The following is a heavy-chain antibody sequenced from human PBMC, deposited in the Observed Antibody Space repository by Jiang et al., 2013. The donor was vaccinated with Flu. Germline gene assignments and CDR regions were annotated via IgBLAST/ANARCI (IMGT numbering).Heavy chain of an antibody. CDR3: ARQMGVLNWFDP. V-gene: IGHV4-59*08. J-gene: IGHJ5*02. CDR1: GGSISSYY. D-gene: IGHD3-16*01. CDR2: LLQWEH. Sequence: VKPSETLSLTCTVSGGSISSYYWSWDPAVPREGTGVDWVYLLQWEHQLQPSLRGRVTISVDTSKNQFSLKLTSVTAADTAVYYCARQMGVLNWFDPWGQGTLVTVSS.